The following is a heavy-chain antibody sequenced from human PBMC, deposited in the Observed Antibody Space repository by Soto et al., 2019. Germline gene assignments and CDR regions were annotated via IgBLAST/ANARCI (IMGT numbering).Heavy chain of an antibody. V-gene: IGHV3-23*01. CDR3: AKTSSLFDY. CDR2: ISKSGGGT. Sequence: EVQLLESGGGLVQPGGSLRLSCAASGFTFSNYAMSWVRQAPGKGLEWVSSISKSGGGTYYADSVKGRFTISRDNSKNTLSLQMNSLKAEDTAVYSCAKTSSLFDYWGQGTLVIVSS. J-gene: IGHJ4*02. D-gene: IGHD6-13*01. CDR1: GFTFSNYA.